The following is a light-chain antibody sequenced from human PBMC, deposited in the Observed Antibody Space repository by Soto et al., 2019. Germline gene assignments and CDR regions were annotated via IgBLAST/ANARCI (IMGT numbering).Light chain of an antibody. CDR3: QQYGSSPLT. J-gene: IGKJ4*01. V-gene: IGKV3-20*01. Sequence: EIVLTQSPGTLSLSPGERATLSCRASQSVSSSYLAWYQQKPGQATRLLIYGASSRDTGIPDRVSGSGSGTDVTLTISRLEPEDFAVYYCQQYGSSPLTFGGGTKVDI. CDR2: GAS. CDR1: QSVSSSY.